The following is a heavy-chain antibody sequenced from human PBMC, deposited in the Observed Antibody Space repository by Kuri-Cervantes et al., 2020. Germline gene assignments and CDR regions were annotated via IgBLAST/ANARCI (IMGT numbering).Heavy chain of an antibody. CDR3: ARRADSPTFDY. CDR1: GFTFSSYS. Sequence: LSLTCAASGFTFSSYSMNWIRQPPGKGLEWIGSIHYSGSTWPFPSLKSRVSMSVDTSKNQFSLSLSSVTAADTAVYYCARRADSPTFDYWGQGILVTVSS. V-gene: IGHV4-59*04. CDR2: IHYSGST. D-gene: IGHD2-21*01. J-gene: IGHJ4*02.